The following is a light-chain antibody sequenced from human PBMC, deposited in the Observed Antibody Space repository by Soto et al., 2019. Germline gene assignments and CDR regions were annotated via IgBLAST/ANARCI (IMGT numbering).Light chain of an antibody. J-gene: IGKJ5*01. CDR1: QFTNGKY. Sequence: DIVLTQAPDNLSLSPGESATLSCRVSQFTNGKYVAWYQQRHGLPPRLLVYGASKRAPGIPDRFRGSGSGSEFTLTISAVEPEDFAVYYCQQYGNSPITFGQGTRREIK. V-gene: IGKV3-20*01. CDR2: GAS. CDR3: QQYGNSPIT.